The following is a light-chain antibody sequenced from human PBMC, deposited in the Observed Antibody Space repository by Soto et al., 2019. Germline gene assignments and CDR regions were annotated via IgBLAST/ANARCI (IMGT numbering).Light chain of an antibody. Sequence: ETVLTQSPGTVSLSPGERATLSCRTSQSVNSNYLAWYQQKPGQAPRLLIYGVFNRATGIPDRFSGSGSGTDFTINISGLEPEDSAVYYCKHYDGSPRTFGQGTKLEIK. CDR1: QSVNSNY. J-gene: IGKJ2*01. CDR2: GVF. CDR3: KHYDGSPRT. V-gene: IGKV3-20*01.